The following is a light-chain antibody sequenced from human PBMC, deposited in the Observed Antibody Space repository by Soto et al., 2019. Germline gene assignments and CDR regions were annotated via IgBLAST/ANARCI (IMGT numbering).Light chain of an antibody. Sequence: EIVLTQSPATLSLSPGERATLSSRASQSVGGYLDWYQQKPGQAPRLLIYDASNRASGIPARFSGSGSGTDFTLTISSLEPEDLAVYYCHQRSNCPPLTFGGGTKVDIK. CDR2: DAS. CDR1: QSVGGY. J-gene: IGKJ4*01. V-gene: IGKV3-11*01. CDR3: HQRSNCPPLT.